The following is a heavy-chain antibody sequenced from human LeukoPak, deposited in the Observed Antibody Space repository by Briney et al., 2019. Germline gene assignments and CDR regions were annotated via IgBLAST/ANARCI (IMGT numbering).Heavy chain of an antibody. J-gene: IGHJ4*02. CDR3: ARDSGFSGTQRGEY. D-gene: IGHD3/OR15-3a*01. Sequence: GGSLRLSCEASGFTFSTFAMICVRQPPGKGLERVSSLFPSGGEIHYADSVKGRFTLSRDNSQNTLYIKKKTLRDEDTAVYYCARDSGFSGTQRGEYWGQGTLVTVSS. CDR2: LFPSGGEI. CDR1: GFTFSTFA. V-gene: IGHV3-23*01.